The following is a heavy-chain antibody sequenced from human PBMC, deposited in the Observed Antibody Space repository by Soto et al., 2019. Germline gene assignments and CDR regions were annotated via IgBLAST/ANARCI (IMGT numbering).Heavy chain of an antibody. D-gene: IGHD2-15*01. Sequence: QVQLQESGPGLVKPSGTLSLTCAVSGGSISSSNWWSWVRQPPGKGLEWIGEIYHSGSTNYNPSLKSRVTISXXKXKIXSSLKLSSVTAADTAVYYCARDRYCSGGSCYSFDYWGQGTLVTVSS. CDR3: ARDRYCSGGSCYSFDY. CDR1: GGSISSSNW. J-gene: IGHJ4*02. V-gene: IGHV4-4*02. CDR2: IYHSGST.